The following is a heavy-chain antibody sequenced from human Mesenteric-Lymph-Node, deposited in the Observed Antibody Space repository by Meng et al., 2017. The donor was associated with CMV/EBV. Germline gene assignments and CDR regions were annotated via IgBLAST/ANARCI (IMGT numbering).Heavy chain of an antibody. Sequence: ASVKVSCKSSGYTFTDYYIHWVRQAPGQGLEWMGWINPNSGATKYAQNFQGRVTMTRDTSISTAYMELNSLRSDDTAVYYCARSGQLLYYYGMDVWGQGTTVTVSS. CDR1: GYTFTDYY. CDR2: INPNSGAT. D-gene: IGHD2-21*01. CDR3: ARSGQLLYYYGMDV. J-gene: IGHJ6*02. V-gene: IGHV1-2*02.